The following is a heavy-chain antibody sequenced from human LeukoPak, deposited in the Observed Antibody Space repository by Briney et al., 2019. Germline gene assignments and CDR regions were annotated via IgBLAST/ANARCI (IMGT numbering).Heavy chain of an antibody. V-gene: IGHV1-69*04. D-gene: IGHD5-12*01. Sequence: SVKVSFTASGGTFSIYAISWGRQAPGQGVEWMGRIIPILGIANYAQKFQGRVTITADKSTSTAYMELSSLRSEDTAVYYCARATGRGYSCYEPYYYYYGMDVWGQGTTVTVSS. J-gene: IGHJ6*02. CDR1: GGTFSIYA. CDR3: ARATGRGYSCYEPYYYYYGMDV. CDR2: IIPILGIA.